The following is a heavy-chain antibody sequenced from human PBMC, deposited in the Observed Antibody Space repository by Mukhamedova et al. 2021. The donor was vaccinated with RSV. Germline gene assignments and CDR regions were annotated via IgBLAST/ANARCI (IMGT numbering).Heavy chain of an antibody. Sequence: SSYAVHWVRQAPGKGLEWVAVISYDGSIKYYADSVKGRFTISRDSSKNTLYLQMNSLRAEDTAVYYCAREASSSADFDYWGLGT. D-gene: IGHD6-6*01. CDR3: AREASSSADFDY. J-gene: IGHJ4*02. CDR2: ISYDGSIK. V-gene: IGHV3-30*01. CDR1: SSYA.